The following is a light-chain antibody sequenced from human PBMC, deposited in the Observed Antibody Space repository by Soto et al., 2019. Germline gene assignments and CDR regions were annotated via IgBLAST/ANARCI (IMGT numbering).Light chain of an antibody. CDR3: QQFYSTPPLT. CDR2: WAS. Sequence: DIVMTQSPDSLSVSLGERATINCKSSQSVFASSFNMNCLAWYQQKPGQPPKLLIYWASIRNSGVPGRFSGRGSGTDFTLTINNVQAADVAVYYCQQFYSTPPLTFGGGTRVEI. CDR1: QSVFASSFNMNC. V-gene: IGKV4-1*01. J-gene: IGKJ4*01.